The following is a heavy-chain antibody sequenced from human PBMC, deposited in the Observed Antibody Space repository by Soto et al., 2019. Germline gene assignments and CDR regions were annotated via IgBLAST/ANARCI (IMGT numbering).Heavy chain of an antibody. Sequence: SETLSLTCTVSGGSISSSSYYWGWIRQPPGKGLEWIGSIYYSGSTYYNPSLKSRVTISVDTSKNQFSLKLSSVTAADTAVYYCAIDPYYGSGNSTKPNWGQGTLVTVSS. D-gene: IGHD3-10*01. V-gene: IGHV4-39*02. CDR2: IYYSGST. J-gene: IGHJ4*02. CDR1: GGSISSSSYY. CDR3: AIDPYYGSGNSTKPN.